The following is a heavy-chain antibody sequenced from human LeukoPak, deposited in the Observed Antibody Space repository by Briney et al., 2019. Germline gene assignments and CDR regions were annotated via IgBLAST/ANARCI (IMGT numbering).Heavy chain of an antibody. CDR2: IKSKTDGGTT. J-gene: IGHJ4*02. CDR3: TTVYLFVEKDFDY. CDR1: GFTFSNAW. Sequence: GGSLRLSCAASGFTFSNAWMSWVRQAPGKGLEWVGRIKSKTDGGTTDYAAPVKGRFTISRDDSKNTLYLQMNSLKTEDTAVYYCTTVYLFVEKDFDYWGQGTLVTVSS. D-gene: IGHD3-3*01. V-gene: IGHV3-15*01.